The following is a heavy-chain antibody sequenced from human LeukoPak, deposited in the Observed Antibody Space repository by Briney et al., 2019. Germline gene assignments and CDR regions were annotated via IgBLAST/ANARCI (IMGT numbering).Heavy chain of an antibody. V-gene: IGHV3-7*01. CDR3: ARSRPPVVVITPLGYFDY. CDR2: IKHDGTQK. CDR1: GFTVSRYW. D-gene: IGHD3-22*01. Sequence: GGSLRLACATSGFTVSRYWMSWVRQAPGKGLEWVADIKHDGTQKYYVDSVKGRFTISRDNAKNSVYLHMNSLRVEDTAIYYCARSRPPVVVITPLGYFDYWGRGIVVTVSS. J-gene: IGHJ4*02.